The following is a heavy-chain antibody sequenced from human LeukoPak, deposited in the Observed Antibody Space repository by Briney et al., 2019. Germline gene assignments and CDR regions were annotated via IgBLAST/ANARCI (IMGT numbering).Heavy chain of an antibody. D-gene: IGHD3-16*01. CDR2: IYYSGRT. Sequence: SETLSLTCSVSGGSISTYYWSWIRQPPGKGLEWIGYIYYSGRTLYNPSLKSRVTISVDTSKNQFSLKLSSVTAADTAVYYCAIYVWGRPGFDYWGQGTLVTVSS. CDR3: AIYVWGRPGFDY. V-gene: IGHV4-59*12. J-gene: IGHJ4*02. CDR1: GGSISTYY.